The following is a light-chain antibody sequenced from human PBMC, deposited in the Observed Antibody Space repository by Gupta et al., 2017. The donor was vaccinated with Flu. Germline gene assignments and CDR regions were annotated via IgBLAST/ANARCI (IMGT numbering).Light chain of an antibody. J-gene: IGKJ5*01. CDR1: QSVSSN. Sequence: EIVMTQSPATLSVSPGERATLSCRASQSVSSNLAWYQQKPGQAPRLLIYGASNRATGIPARVSASGTGTEFTLTISSLQSEDFAFYYCQQYNNWPITFGQGTRLEIK. V-gene: IGKV3-15*01. CDR2: GAS. CDR3: QQYNNWPIT.